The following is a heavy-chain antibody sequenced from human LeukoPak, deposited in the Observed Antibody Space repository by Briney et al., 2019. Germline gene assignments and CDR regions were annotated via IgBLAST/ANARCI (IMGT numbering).Heavy chain of an antibody. J-gene: IGHJ4*02. V-gene: IGHV4-59*08. Sequence: SETLSLTCTVSGGSISSYYWSWIRQPPGKGLEWIAYISEIGSINYNPSLKSRVTISLETSKNQFSLKLSSVTAADTAVYYCAGHHPRNTVDFWGQGTLVTVSS. CDR2: ISEIGSI. CDR3: AGHHPRNTVDF. D-gene: IGHD2-8*02. CDR1: GGSISSYY.